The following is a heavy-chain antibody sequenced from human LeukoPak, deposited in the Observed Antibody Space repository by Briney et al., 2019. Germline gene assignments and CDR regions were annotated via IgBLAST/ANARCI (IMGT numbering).Heavy chain of an antibody. CDR3: ARHLEAGGFDY. Sequence: PSETLSLTCTVSGGSISSGSYYWSWIRQPPGKGLEWIGYIYYSGSTNYNPSLKSRVTISVDTSKNQFSLKLSSVTAADTAVYYCARHLEAGGFDYWGQGTLVTVSS. CDR1: GGSISSGSYY. V-gene: IGHV4-61*01. J-gene: IGHJ4*02. CDR2: IYYSGST. D-gene: IGHD3-10*01.